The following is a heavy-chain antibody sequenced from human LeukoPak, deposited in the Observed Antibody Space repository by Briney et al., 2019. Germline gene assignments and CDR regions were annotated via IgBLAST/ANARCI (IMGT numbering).Heavy chain of an antibody. Sequence: SETLSLTCTVSGGSISSYYWSWIRQPPGKGLEWIGYIYYSGSTSYNPSLKSRVTISVDTSKNQFSLKLSSVTAADTAVYYCARRFDYDFWSGYFDYWGQGTLVTVSS. CDR2: IYYSGST. J-gene: IGHJ4*02. D-gene: IGHD3-3*01. V-gene: IGHV4-59*08. CDR1: GGSISSYY. CDR3: ARRFDYDFWSGYFDY.